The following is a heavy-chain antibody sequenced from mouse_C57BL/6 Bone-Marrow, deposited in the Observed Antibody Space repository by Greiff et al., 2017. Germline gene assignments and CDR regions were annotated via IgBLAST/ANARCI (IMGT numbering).Heavy chain of an antibody. D-gene: IGHD1-1*01. CDR1: GYTFTSYG. J-gene: IGHJ3*01. CDR3: AREGVDDRWYAY. CDR2: IYPRSGDT. Sequence: VQLQQSGAELARPGASVKLSCKASGYTFTSYGISWVKQRTGQGLEWIGEIYPRSGDTYYNEKFKGKATLTADKSSSTAYMELRSLTSEDSAVYVCAREGVDDRWYAYGDQGKLVTVSA. V-gene: IGHV1-81*01.